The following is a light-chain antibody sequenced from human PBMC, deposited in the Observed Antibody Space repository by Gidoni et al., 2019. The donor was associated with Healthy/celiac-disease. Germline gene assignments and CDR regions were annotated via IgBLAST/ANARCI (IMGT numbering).Light chain of an antibody. CDR3: QQYGSSQWT. Sequence: DIVLTQSPGTLSLSPGERATLSCRASQSVSSSYLAWYQQKPGQAPRLLNYGASSRATGIPDRFSGSGSGTDFTLTISRLEPEDFAVYYCQQYGSSQWTFGQGTKVEIK. CDR1: QSVSSSY. J-gene: IGKJ1*01. CDR2: GAS. V-gene: IGKV3-20*01.